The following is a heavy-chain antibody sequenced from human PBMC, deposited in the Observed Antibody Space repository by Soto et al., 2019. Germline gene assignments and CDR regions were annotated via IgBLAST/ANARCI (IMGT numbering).Heavy chain of an antibody. CDR2: IDESGDS. Sequence: ETLSLTCTVSGGPIRSSSHYWGWIRQSPGTGLEWIGSIDESGDSYYNPSLKSRVTIFVDTSKNQFSLKLISVTGADSAIYYCAREGGYVDYWGQGTLVTVSS. V-gene: IGHV4-39*02. CDR3: AREGGYVDY. CDR1: GGPIRSSSHY. D-gene: IGHD1-1*01. J-gene: IGHJ4*02.